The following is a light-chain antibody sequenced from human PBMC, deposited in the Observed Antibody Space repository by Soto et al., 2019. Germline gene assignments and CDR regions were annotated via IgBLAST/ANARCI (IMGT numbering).Light chain of an antibody. J-gene: IGKJ4*01. V-gene: IGKV1-12*01. CDR2: AAS. Sequence: DIQMTQSPSSVSASVGDRVTITCRASQGICRWLAWYQQKPGKAPKLLIYAASSLQSGVPSRFSGSGSGTDFTLTISSLQPEDFATYYCQQANSSGTFGGGTKVEIK. CDR1: QGICRW. CDR3: QQANSSGT.